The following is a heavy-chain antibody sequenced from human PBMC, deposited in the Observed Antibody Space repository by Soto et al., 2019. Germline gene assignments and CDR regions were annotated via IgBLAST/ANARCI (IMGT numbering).Heavy chain of an antibody. CDR1: GYTFTSYG. CDR3: ARVPLPPMDDFSVN. J-gene: IGHJ4*02. CDR2: ISAYNGNT. D-gene: IGHD3-3*01. Sequence: VKVSCKASGYTFTSYGISWVRQAPGQGLEWMGWISAYNGNTNYAQKLQGRVTMTTDTSTSTAYMELRSLRSDDTAVYYCARVPLPPMDDFSVNWGQGTLVTVSS. V-gene: IGHV1-18*01.